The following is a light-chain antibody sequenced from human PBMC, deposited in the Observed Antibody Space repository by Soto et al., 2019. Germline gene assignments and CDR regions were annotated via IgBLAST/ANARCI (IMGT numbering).Light chain of an antibody. Sequence: THSSGTLSVSPGERATLFCRASQGISSDLAWYQQRPGKAPKLLIYAASTLQSGVPSRFSGSGSGTDFTLTISSLQPEDLATYCCQHLNNYPPYTFGQGTRLEIK. CDR3: QHLNNYPPYT. CDR2: AAS. J-gene: IGKJ5*01. CDR1: QGISSD. V-gene: IGKV1-9*01.